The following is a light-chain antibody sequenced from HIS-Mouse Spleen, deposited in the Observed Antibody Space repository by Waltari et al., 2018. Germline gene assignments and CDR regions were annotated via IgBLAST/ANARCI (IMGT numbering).Light chain of an antibody. Sequence: VLTQPPSVSVAPGPRVTISCSGSSSNIGSNYVYWYQQLPGTAPKLLIYRNNQRPSGVPDRFSGSKSGTSASLAISGLRSEDEADYYCAAWDDSLSGPVFGGGTKLTVL. V-gene: IGLV1-47*01. CDR1: SSNIGSNY. CDR3: AAWDDSLSGPV. J-gene: IGLJ3*02. CDR2: RNN.